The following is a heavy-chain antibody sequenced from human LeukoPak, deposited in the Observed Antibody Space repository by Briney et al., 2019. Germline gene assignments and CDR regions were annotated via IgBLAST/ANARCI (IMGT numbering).Heavy chain of an antibody. Sequence: ASVKISCKASGYTFSRSGISWLRQAPGQGLEWMGWINHNGKTNTAQKFQGRVTVTTDTSTTTAFMEVRSLASDDTAVYYCARDSDSVYPPPKFDPWGQGTLATVSS. D-gene: IGHD5/OR15-5a*01. CDR2: INHNGKT. V-gene: IGHV1-18*01. CDR1: GYTFSRSG. CDR3: ARDSDSVYPPPKFDP. J-gene: IGHJ5*02.